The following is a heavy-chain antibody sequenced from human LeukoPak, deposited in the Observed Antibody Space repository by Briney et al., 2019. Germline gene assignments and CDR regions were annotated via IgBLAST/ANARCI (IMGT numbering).Heavy chain of an antibody. V-gene: IGHV3-15*01. CDR3: TTRLLWFGELLVPYFDY. CDR2: IKSKTDGGTT. Sequence: GGSLRLSCAASGFTFSNAWMSWVRQAPGKGLEWVGRIKSKTDGGTTDYAAPVKGRSTISRDDSKNTLYLQMNSLKTEDTAVYYCTTRLLWFGELLVPYFDYWGQGTLVTVSS. J-gene: IGHJ4*02. D-gene: IGHD3-10*01. CDR1: GFTFSNAW.